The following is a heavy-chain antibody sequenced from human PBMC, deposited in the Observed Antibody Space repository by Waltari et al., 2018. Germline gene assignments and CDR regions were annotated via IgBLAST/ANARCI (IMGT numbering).Heavy chain of an antibody. J-gene: IGHJ4*02. CDR1: GFTFSSYA. V-gene: IGHV3-23*03. Sequence: EVQLLESGGGLVQPGGSLRLSCAASGFTFSSYAMSWVRQAPGKGLEWVSVIYSGGSTYCADSVKGRFTISRDKSKNTLYLQMNSLRAEDTAVYYCAKDLGGTGDYWGQGTLVTVSS. CDR2: IYSGGST. CDR3: AKDLGGTGDY. D-gene: IGHD3-10*01.